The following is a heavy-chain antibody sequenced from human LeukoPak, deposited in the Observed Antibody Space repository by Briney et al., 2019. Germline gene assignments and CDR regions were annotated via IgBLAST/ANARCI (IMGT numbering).Heavy chain of an antibody. CDR1: GFTFSSYA. CDR2: ISSNGGST. CDR3: ARERHYYDSIDY. Sequence: GGSLRLSCSASGFTFSSYAMHWVRQAPGKGLEYVSAISSNGGSTYYADSVKGRFTISRDNSKNTLYLQMNSLRAEDTAVYYCARERHYYDSIDYWGQGTLVTVSS. V-gene: IGHV3-64*04. J-gene: IGHJ4*02. D-gene: IGHD3-22*01.